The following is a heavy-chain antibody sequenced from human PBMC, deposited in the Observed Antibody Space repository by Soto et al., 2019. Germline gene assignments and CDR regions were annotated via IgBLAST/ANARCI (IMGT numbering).Heavy chain of an antibody. CDR1: GGSISSGGYY. V-gene: IGHV4-31*03. Sequence: SETLSLTCTVSGGSISSGGYYWSWIRQHPGKGLEWIGYIYYSGSTYYNPSLKSRVTISVDTSKNQFSLKLSSVTAADTAVYYCARDRPHMVRGVISYYFDYWGQGTLVTVSS. D-gene: IGHD3-10*01. J-gene: IGHJ4*02. CDR3: ARDRPHMVRGVISYYFDY. CDR2: IYYSGST.